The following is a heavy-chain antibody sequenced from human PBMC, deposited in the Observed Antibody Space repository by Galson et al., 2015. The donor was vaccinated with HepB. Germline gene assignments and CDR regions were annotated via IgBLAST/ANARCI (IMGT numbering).Heavy chain of an antibody. J-gene: IGHJ4*02. D-gene: IGHD3-10*01. CDR3: AKRGTGTYYKGLEY. CDR1: GFTFSNYV. V-gene: IGHV3-23*01. CDR2: ISGNGGNT. Sequence: SLRLSCAASGFTFSNYVMDWVRQAPGKGLEWVSTISGNGGNTYYTGSVKGRVTISRDNSKSTLYLQMSSLRAEDTAVYYCAKRGTGTYYKGLEYWGQGTLVTVSS.